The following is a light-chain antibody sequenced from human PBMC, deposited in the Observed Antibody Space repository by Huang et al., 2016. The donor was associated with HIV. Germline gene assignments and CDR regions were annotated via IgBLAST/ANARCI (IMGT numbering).Light chain of an antibody. J-gene: IGKJ1*01. Sequence: DIQMTQSPASLSASVGDRVTITCRATQSISNYVNWYQQKPGKAPTLLIYGASTLQSGVPSRFSGNGSGTDFTLTISSLQPEDFTTYYCQQSYNTPPTFGQGTKVEI. V-gene: IGKV1-39*01. CDR1: QSISNY. CDR2: GAS. CDR3: QQSYNTPPT.